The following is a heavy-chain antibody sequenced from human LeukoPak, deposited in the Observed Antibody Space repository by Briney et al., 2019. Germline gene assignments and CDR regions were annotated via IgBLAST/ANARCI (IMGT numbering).Heavy chain of an antibody. CDR3: AREGGYSYGLTFDP. CDR1: GYSFTTYG. V-gene: IGHV1-2*02. J-gene: IGHJ5*02. CDR2: INPNSGGT. D-gene: IGHD5-18*01. Sequence: ASVKVSCKASGYSFTTYGISWVRQAPGQGLEWMGWINPNSGGTNYAQKFQGRVTMTRDTSISTAYMELSRLRSDDTAVYYCAREGGYSYGLTFDPWGQGTLVTVSS.